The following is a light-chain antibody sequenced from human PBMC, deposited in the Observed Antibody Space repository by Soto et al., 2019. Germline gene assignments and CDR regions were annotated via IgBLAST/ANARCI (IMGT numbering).Light chain of an antibody. CDR1: SGSIASNY. CDR3: QSYDSSPPCG. CDR2: EDN. V-gene: IGLV6-57*03. J-gene: IGLJ3*02. Sequence: NFMLTQPHSVSESPGTTVTISCTRSSGSIASNYVQWYQQRPGSAPTTVIYEDNQRPSGVPDRFSGSIDSSSNSDSLTISGLKTEDEPDYYCQSYDSSPPCGFGGWTKLT.